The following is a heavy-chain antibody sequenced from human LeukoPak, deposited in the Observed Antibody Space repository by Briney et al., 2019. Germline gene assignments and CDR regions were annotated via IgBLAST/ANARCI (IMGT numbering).Heavy chain of an antibody. V-gene: IGHV3-23*01. CDR2: LSGSGITT. D-gene: IGHD6-19*01. CDR3: AKRIYSSGWRYFDY. CDR1: GFTFSNSA. Sequence: PGGSLRLSCAASGFTFSNSAMSWVRQAPGKGLEWVSTLSGSGITTYYADSVKGRFTISRDNSKNTLYLQMNSLRAEDTAVYYCAKRIYSSGWRYFDYWGHGTLVTVSS. J-gene: IGHJ4*01.